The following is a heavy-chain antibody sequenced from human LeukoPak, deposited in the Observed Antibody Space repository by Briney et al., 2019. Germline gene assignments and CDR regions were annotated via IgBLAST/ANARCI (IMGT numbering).Heavy chain of an antibody. Sequence: GGSLRLSCAASGFTFSSYSMNWVRQAPGKGLEWVAFIRYDGSDKYYADSVKGRLTISRDNSKNTLYLRMSSLRAEDTAVYYCAKGSYYCSSSSCPQYYYYMDVWGKGTTVTVSS. J-gene: IGHJ6*03. D-gene: IGHD2-2*01. CDR1: GFTFSSYS. CDR2: IRYDGSDK. CDR3: AKGSYYCSSSSCPQYYYYMDV. V-gene: IGHV3-30*02.